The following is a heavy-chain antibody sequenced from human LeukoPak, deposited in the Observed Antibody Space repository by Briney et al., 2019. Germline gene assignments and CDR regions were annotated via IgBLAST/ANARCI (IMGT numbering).Heavy chain of an antibody. CDR1: GFIFSSYW. CDR3: ARGRLWDYIWGSYRPGIDY. J-gene: IGHJ4*02. Sequence: PGGSLRLSCAASGFIFSSYWMNWVRHVPGRGLGWVSRINTAGSSTNYADSVKGRFPISRDNAKNTLYLQMNSLRAEDTAVYYCARGRLWDYIWGSYRPGIDYWGQGTLVTVSS. V-gene: IGHV3-74*01. CDR2: INTAGSST. D-gene: IGHD3-16*02.